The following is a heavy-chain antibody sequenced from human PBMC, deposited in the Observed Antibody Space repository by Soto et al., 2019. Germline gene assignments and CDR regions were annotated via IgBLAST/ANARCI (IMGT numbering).Heavy chain of an antibody. CDR2: IYYSGST. Sequence: ASETLSLTCTVSGGSISSYYWSWIRQPPGKGLEWIGYIYYSGSTNYNPSLKSRVTISVDTSKNQFSLKLSSVTAADTAVYYCARDKRKYYDISGYCLDYQGQITPFTVST. D-gene: IGHD3-22*01. V-gene: IGHV4-59*01. J-gene: IGHJ4*02. CDR1: GGSISSYY. CDR3: ARDKRKYYDISGYCLDY.